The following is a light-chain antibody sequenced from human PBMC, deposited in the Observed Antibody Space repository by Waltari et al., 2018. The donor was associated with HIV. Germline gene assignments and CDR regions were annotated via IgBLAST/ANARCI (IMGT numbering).Light chain of an antibody. CDR2: DAS. CDR3: QQYYNWPPWT. J-gene: IGKJ1*01. CDR1: QSVSSN. Sequence: EIVMTQSPATLSVSPGERATLSCRASQSVSSNLALYQQKPGQTPRLLIYDASTRATAIPARVSGSGSGTEFTLTISSLQSEDFAIYYCQQYYNWPPWTFGQGTKVEIK. V-gene: IGKV3-15*01.